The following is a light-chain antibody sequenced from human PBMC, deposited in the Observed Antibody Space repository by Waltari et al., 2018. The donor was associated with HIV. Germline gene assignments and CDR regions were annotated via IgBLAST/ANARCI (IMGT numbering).Light chain of an antibody. CDR1: QNINSW. CDR3: QQYHSYPVT. Sequence: DIHMTQSPSTVSASVGDRVIISCRANQNINSWLAWYQQTPGKPPRFLIYPASTLERGVPSRFSGSGSGTLFTLTINNLQPVDFGTYYCQQYHSYPVTFGGGTKVEIK. CDR2: PAS. J-gene: IGKJ4*01. V-gene: IGKV1-5*01.